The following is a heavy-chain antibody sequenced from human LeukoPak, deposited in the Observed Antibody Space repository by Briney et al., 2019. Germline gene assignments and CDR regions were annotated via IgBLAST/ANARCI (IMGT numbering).Heavy chain of an antibody. D-gene: IGHD2-21*01. CDR3: ARRIVAGATNSHWFDP. CDR1: GGPINNYY. J-gene: IGHJ5*02. Sequence: SETLSVTCTVSGGPINNYYWSWIRLPPGKGLEWIGYIYPSGGTHYNPSLMSRVSMSVDTSKNQFSLKVRSVTAADTAVYYCARRIVAGATNSHWFDPWGQGTLVTVSS. V-gene: IGHV4-4*09. CDR2: IYPSGGT.